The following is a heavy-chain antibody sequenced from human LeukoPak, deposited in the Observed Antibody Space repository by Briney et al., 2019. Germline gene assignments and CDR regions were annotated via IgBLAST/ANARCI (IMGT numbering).Heavy chain of an antibody. CDR2: IYYSGST. V-gene: IGHV4-59*01. CDR1: GGSISSYY. Sequence: PSETLSLTCTVSGGSISSYYWSWIRQPPGKGLEWIGYIYYSGSTNYNPSLKSRVTISVDTSKNQFSLKLSSVTAADTAVYYCARVVRGFGVKYYYYYMDVWGKGTTVTISS. CDR3: ARVVRGFGVKYYYYYMDV. D-gene: IGHD3-10*01. J-gene: IGHJ6*03.